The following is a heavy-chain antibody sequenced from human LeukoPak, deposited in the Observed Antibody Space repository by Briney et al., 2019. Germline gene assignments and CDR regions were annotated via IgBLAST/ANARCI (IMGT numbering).Heavy chain of an antibody. J-gene: IGHJ4*02. Sequence: ASVKVSCKASGYTFTSYGISWVRQAPGQRLEWMGWINPNSGGTNYAQKFQGRVTMTRDTSISTAYMELSRLRSDDTAVYYCARSGRGFDYWGQGTLVTVSS. CDR3: ARSGRGFDY. CDR2: INPNSGGT. CDR1: GYTFTSYG. D-gene: IGHD2-15*01. V-gene: IGHV1-2*02.